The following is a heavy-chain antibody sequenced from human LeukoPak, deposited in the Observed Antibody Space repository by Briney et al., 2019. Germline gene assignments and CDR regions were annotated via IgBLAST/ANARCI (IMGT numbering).Heavy chain of an antibody. J-gene: IGHJ4*02. CDR1: GFTFSSYW. Sequence: PGGSLRLSCAASGFTFSSYWMHWVRQAPGKGLVWVSRINSDGSSTSYADSVKGRFTISRDNSKNTLYLQMNSLRAEDTAVYYCAKDLTTMGPADYWGQGTLVTVSS. CDR2: INSDGSST. CDR3: AKDLTTMGPADY. V-gene: IGHV3-74*01. D-gene: IGHD4/OR15-4a*01.